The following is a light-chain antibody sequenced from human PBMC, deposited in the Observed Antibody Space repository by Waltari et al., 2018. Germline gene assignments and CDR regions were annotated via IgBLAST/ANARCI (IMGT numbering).Light chain of an antibody. J-gene: IGLJ3*02. CDR1: TGAVTNGHS. CDR3: FLSYGGARV. CDR2: DTT. V-gene: IGLV7-46*01. Sequence: QAVVTQEPSLTVSPGGTVTLTCGSSTGAVTNGHSPYWFQQKRGQALRTLIYDTTDRHSWTPARFSGSLLGGKAALTLSGAQPEDEADYYCFLSYGGARVFGGGTKLTVL.